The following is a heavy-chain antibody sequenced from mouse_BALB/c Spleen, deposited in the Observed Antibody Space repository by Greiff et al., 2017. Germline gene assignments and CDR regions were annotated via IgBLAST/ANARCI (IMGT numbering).Heavy chain of an antibody. J-gene: IGHJ4*01. CDR1: GYTFTDYN. Sequence: LQLQQSGPELVKPGASVKISCKASGYTFTDYNMHWVKQSHGKSLEWIGYIYPYNGGTGYNQKFKSKATLTVDNSSSTAYMELRSLTSEDSAVYYCARGATTVVATSYYAMDYWGQGTSVTVSS. CDR2: IYPYNGGT. CDR3: ARGATTVVATSYYAMDY. D-gene: IGHD1-1*01. V-gene: IGHV1S29*02.